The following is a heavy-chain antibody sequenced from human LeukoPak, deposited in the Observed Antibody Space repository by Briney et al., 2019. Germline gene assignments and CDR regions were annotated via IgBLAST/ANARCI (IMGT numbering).Heavy chain of an antibody. CDR3: ARQRAAAGRTPKYYYYYMDV. Sequence: SETLSLTCPVSGGSLSGYYWSWIRQPPGKGLGWIGEIPHSGSTNYNPSLKSRVTISVDTSKNQFSLKLSSVTAADTAVYYCARQRAAAGRTPKYYYYYMDVWGKGTTVTVSS. V-gene: IGHV4-34*01. J-gene: IGHJ6*03. D-gene: IGHD6-13*01. CDR2: IPHSGST. CDR1: GGSLSGYY.